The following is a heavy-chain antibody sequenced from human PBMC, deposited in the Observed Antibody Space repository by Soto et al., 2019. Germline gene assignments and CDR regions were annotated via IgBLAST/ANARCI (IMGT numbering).Heavy chain of an antibody. Sequence: GGSLRLSCAASGFTFSSYAMSWVRQAPGKGLEWVSAISGSGGSTYYADSVKGRFTISRDNSKNTLYLQMNSLRAEDMAVYYCAKDQLYCTNGVCLGYWGQGTLVTVSS. CDR3: AKDQLYCTNGVCLGY. V-gene: IGHV3-23*01. J-gene: IGHJ4*02. CDR1: GFTFSSYA. CDR2: ISGSGGST. D-gene: IGHD2-8*01.